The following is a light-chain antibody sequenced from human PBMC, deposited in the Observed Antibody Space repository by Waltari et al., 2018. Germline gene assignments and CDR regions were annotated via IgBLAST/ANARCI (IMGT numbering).Light chain of an antibody. J-gene: IGLJ2*01. CDR1: VGSIASPY. V-gene: IGLV6-57*03. Sequence: NFMLTQPHSVSGSPGMTITIPCTRSVGSIASPYVQWYQQRPGRAPITLIYEDSVRLSGVPDRFSASIDSSSNSASLTISGLRSDDEADYFCQSYDKPTVIFGGGTRVTV. CDR3: QSYDKPTVI. CDR2: EDS.